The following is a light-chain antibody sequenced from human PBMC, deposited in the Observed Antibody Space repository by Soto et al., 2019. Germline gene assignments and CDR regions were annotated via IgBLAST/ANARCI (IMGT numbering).Light chain of an antibody. CDR3: QQYGGMWT. CDR1: QSVSSN. CDR2: GAS. Sequence: EIVMTQSPATLSVSPGERATLSCRASQSVSSNLAWYQQKPGQAPRLLIYGASTRATGIPARFTGSGSGTDFTLTINRLEPEDFAVYYCQQYGGMWTFGQGTKVEIK. V-gene: IGKV3-15*01. J-gene: IGKJ1*01.